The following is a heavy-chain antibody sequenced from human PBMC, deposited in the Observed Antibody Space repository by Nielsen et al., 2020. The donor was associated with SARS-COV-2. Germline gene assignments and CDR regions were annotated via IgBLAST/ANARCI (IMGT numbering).Heavy chain of an antibody. CDR1: GIIFSSYA. V-gene: IGHV3-30*03. CDR3: ARSEGPYKYFDP. CDR2: ISNDGVNI. D-gene: IGHD5-24*01. Sequence: GESLKISCAASGIIFSSYALHWVRQSPGKGLEWVAVISNDGVNIHYGDFVKGRFTISRDNAKNTLYLQMNSLRAEDTAVYYCARSEGPYKYFDPWGQGTLVTVSS. J-gene: IGHJ5*02.